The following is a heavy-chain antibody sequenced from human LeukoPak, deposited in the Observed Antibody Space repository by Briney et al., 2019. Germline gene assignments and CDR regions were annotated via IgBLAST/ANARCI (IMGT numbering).Heavy chain of an antibody. D-gene: IGHD5-18*01. Sequence: GVLKLSCAASGFTFSSYGMHWVRQAPGKGLEWVAFIRYDGSNKYYADSVKGRFTISRDNSKNTLYLQMNSLRAADTAVYYCARTTEGGYTYNYFYYYHMDVWGKGTTVTISS. J-gene: IGHJ6*03. CDR3: ARTTEGGYTYNYFYYYHMDV. CDR1: GFTFSSYG. CDR2: IRYDGSNK. V-gene: IGHV3-30*02.